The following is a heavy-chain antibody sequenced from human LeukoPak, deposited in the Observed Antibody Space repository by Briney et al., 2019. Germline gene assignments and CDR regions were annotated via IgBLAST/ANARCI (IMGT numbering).Heavy chain of an antibody. CDR3: ARGDSQSWYDWYDP. CDR2: IYTSGST. Sequence: SETVSLTCTVSGGSISSGSYYWSWIRQPAGKGLEWIGRIYTSGSTNYNPSLKSRVTISVDTSKNQFSLKLSSVTAADTAVYYCARGDSQSWYDWYDPWGQGTLVTVSS. J-gene: IGHJ5*02. CDR1: GGSISSGSYY. D-gene: IGHD6-13*01. V-gene: IGHV4-61*02.